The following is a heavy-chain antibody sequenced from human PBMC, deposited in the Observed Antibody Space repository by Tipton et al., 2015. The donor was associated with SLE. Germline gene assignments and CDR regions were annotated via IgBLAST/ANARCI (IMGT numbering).Heavy chain of an antibody. Sequence: SLRLSCAASGFTFSSYGMKWVRQAPGKGLEWVSGISGSSDSTYYADSVKGRFTISRDNSKNTLYLQMNSLRAADTSVYYCAKFLGVVMDDAFDIWGQGTMVTVSS. V-gene: IGHV3-23*01. CDR2: ISGSSDST. D-gene: IGHD3-3*01. CDR1: GFTFSSYG. J-gene: IGHJ3*02. CDR3: AKFLGVVMDDAFDI.